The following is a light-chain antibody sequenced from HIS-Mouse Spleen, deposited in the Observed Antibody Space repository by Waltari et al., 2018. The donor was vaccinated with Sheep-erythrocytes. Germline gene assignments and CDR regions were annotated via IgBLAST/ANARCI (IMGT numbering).Light chain of an antibody. CDR2: GKN. CDR3: NSRDSSGKV. V-gene: IGLV3-19*01. CDR1: SLRSYY. J-gene: IGLJ2*01. Sequence: SSELTQDPAVSVALGQTVWITCQGDSLRSYYASWYQQKPGQAPVLVIYGKNNRPSGIPDRFSGSSSGNTASLTITGAQAEDEADYYCNSRDSSGKVFGGGTKLTVL.